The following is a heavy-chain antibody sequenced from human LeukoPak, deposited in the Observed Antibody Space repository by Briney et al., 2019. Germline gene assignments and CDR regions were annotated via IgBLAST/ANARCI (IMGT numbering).Heavy chain of an antibody. CDR2: IIPIFGTA. D-gene: IGHD3-10*01. CDR3: ARSDGYGLVDI. Sequence: GASVKVSCKASVGTFSSYAISWVRQAPGQGLEWMGGIIPIFGTANYAQEFQGRVTITADESTSTAYMELSSLRSEDTAVYYCARSDGYGLVDIWGQGTMVTVSS. J-gene: IGHJ3*02. CDR1: VGTFSSYA. V-gene: IGHV1-69*13.